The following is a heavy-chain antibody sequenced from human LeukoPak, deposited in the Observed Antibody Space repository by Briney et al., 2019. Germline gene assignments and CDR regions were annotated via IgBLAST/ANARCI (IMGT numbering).Heavy chain of an antibody. CDR3: ARGGYFGSGVDAFDI. CDR1: GGSFSGYY. Sequence: PSETLSLTCAVYGGSFSGYYWSWIRQPPGKGLEWIGEINHSGSTNYNPSLKSRVTISVDTSKNQFSLKLSSVTAADTAVYYCARGGYFGSGVDAFDIWGQGTLVTVSS. J-gene: IGHJ3*02. V-gene: IGHV4-34*01. D-gene: IGHD3-10*01. CDR2: INHSGST.